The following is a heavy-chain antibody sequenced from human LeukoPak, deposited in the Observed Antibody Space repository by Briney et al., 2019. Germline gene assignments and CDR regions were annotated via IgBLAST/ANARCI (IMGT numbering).Heavy chain of an antibody. D-gene: IGHD5-12*01. J-gene: IGHJ5*02. Sequence: GGSLRLSCVGSGFTISNYWMHWVRHAPGTGLVWVSRIHPDGSITTYADSVKGRFTISRDNAKNTLYLQMNSLRAEDTAVYYCAPQQTYSPYNWFDPWGQETLVTVSS. CDR2: IHPDGSIT. V-gene: IGHV3-74*03. CDR3: APQQTYSPYNWFDP. CDR1: GFTISNYW.